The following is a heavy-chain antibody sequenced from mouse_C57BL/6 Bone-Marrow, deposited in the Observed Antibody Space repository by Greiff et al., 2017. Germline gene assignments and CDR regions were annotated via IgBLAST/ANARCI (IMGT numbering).Heavy chain of an antibody. CDR2: INYDGSST. J-gene: IGHJ4*01. D-gene: IGHD3-1*01. CDR3: ARDREDYAMDY. CDR1: GFTFSDYY. Sequence: EVKLMESEGGLVQPGSSMKLSCTASGFTFSDYYMAWVRQVPEKGLEWVANINYDGSSTYYLDSLKSRFIISRDNAKNILYLQMISLKSEDTATDYSARDREDYAMDYRGQGTSVTVSA. V-gene: IGHV5-16*01.